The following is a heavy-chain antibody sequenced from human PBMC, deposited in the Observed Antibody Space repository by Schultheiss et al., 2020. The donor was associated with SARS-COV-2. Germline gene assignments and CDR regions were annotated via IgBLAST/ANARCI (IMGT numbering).Heavy chain of an antibody. V-gene: IGHV3-30*03. J-gene: IGHJ4*02. CDR1: GFTFSSYG. D-gene: IGHD3-3*01. CDR3: ARDTHYDFWSGYKYYFDY. Sequence: GGSLRLSCAASGFTFSSYGMHWVRQAPGKGLEWVAVISYDGSNKYYADSVKGRFTISRDNSKNTLYLQMNSLRAEDTAVYYCARDTHYDFWSGYKYYFDYWGQGTLVTVSS. CDR2: ISYDGSNK.